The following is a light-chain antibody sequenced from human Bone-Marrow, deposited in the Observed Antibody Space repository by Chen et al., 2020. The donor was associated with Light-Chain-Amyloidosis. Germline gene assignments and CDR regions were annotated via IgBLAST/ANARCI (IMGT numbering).Light chain of an antibody. CDR2: EVT. CDR3: SSYTITNTLV. V-gene: IGLV2-14*01. CDR1: SSDVGGDNH. Sequence: QSALTQPASVSGSPGQSITLSCTGTSSDVGGDNHVSWYQQHPYKATKLMINEVTNRPSWVPDRFSASKSDNTASLTISGLQTEDEADYFCSSYTITNTLVFGSGTRVTVL. J-gene: IGLJ1*01.